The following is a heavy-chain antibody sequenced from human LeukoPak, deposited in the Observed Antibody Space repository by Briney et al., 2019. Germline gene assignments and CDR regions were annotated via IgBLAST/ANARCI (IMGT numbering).Heavy chain of an antibody. D-gene: IGHD2-21*02. J-gene: IGHJ5*02. V-gene: IGHV3-33*01. CDR3: ARVHCGGDCPWSWFDP. CDR1: GFTFSSYG. Sequence: GRSLRHSCAASGFTFSSYGMQWVRQAPGKGREGVAVIWYDGSNNYDADSVRGRFTISRDNSTTTLYLQMNSLRAEDTAVYYCARVHCGGDCPWSWFDPWGQGTLVTVSS. CDR2: IWYDGSNN.